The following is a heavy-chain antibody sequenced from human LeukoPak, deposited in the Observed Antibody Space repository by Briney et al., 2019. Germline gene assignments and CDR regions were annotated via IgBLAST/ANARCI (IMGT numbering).Heavy chain of an antibody. CDR3: ARSVLYDSSGYYYY. D-gene: IGHD3-22*01. J-gene: IGHJ4*02. CDR2: ISYDGSNK. CDR1: GFTFSSYG. Sequence: GSLRLSCAASGFTFSSYGMHWVRQAPGKGLEWVAVISYDGSNKNYADSVKGRFTISRDNSKNTLYLQMNSLRAEDTAVYYCARSVLYDSSGYYYYWGQGTLDTVSS. V-gene: IGHV3-30*03.